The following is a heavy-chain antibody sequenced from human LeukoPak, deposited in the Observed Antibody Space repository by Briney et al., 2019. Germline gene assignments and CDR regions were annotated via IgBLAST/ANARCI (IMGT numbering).Heavy chain of an antibody. D-gene: IGHD4-23*01. CDR2: ISSNGGNT. CDR1: GFTFSSYA. Sequence: PGGSLRLSCAASGFTFSSYAMSWVRQAPGKGLEWVSDISSNGGNTYYADSVKGRFTISRDNSKNTLYLQMNSLRAEDTAVYYCAKDRWAYYFDYWGQGTLVTVSS. CDR3: AKDRWAYYFDY. J-gene: IGHJ4*02. V-gene: IGHV3-23*01.